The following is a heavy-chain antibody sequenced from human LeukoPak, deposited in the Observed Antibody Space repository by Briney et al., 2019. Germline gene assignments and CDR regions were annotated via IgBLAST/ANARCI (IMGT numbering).Heavy chain of an antibody. CDR3: ARYESSAYGIDV. CDR2: IYYSRST. CDR1: GGSISSSSSY. J-gene: IGHJ2*01. V-gene: IGHV4-39*01. D-gene: IGHD3-22*01. Sequence: SETLSLTCTVSGGSISSSSSYWVWIRQPPGMGLEWIGSIYYSRSTYSNPSLKSRVTISVDTSKNQFSLKVSSVAAADTAVYYCARYESSAYGIDVWGRGTLVTVSS.